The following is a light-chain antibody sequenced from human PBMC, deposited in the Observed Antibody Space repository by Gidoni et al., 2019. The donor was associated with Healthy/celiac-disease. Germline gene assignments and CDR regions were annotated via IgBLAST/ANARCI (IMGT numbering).Light chain of an antibody. V-gene: IGKV1-33*01. CDR2: DAS. CDR1: QDISNY. Sequence: DIQMTQSPSSLSASVGDRVTITCQASQDISNYLNWYQQKPGEAPKLLIYDASNLETGVPSRFSGSGSGTDFTFTISSLQPEDIATYYCQQYDNIPRYTFGQGTKLEIK. CDR3: QQYDNIPRYT. J-gene: IGKJ2*01.